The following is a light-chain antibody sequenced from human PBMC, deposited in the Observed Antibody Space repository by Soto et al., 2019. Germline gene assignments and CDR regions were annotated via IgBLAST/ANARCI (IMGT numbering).Light chain of an antibody. V-gene: IGLV2-23*02. CDR1: SSVVGNYNL. CDR3: SSYTRSSTYV. CDR2: EVN. Sequence: QSVLTQPASVSGSPGQSITISCTGTSSVVGNYNLVSWYQQHPGKAPKLMIYEVNKRPSGVSNRFSGSKSGNTASLTISGLQAEDEADYFCSSYTRSSTYVFGTGTKVPVL. J-gene: IGLJ1*01.